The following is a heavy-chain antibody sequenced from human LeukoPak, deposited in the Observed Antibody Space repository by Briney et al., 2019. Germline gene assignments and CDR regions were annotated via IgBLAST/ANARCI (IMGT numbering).Heavy chain of an antibody. D-gene: IGHD3-10*01. CDR3: ARDGDYGTGSYYRGCIDS. V-gene: IGHV1-2*02. CDR2: VHPRRGDT. CDR1: GYSFPSFY. Sequence: ASVECSCHTSGYSFPSFYIHWVGQAPGQGREWMGWVHPRRGDTNYAQKFQGTVTMTRDTSISTAYLDLSSLRSDDTAVYYCARDGDYGTGSYYRGCIDSWGQGTPVTVSP. J-gene: IGHJ4*02.